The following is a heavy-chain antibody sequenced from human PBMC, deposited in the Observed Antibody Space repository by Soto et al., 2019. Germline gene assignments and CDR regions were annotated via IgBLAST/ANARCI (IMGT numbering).Heavy chain of an antibody. CDR1: GGSFSSVGYY. CDR3: ARGVLH. D-gene: IGHD3-16*01. J-gene: IGHJ4*02. Sequence: QVQLQESGPGLVKPSQTLSLTCTVSGGSFSSVGYYWSWIRPHPGKGLEWIGSIYYSGYTYYNPSLKNRVTISVDTSKHQFSLKLSSVTAADTAVYYCARGVLHWGQGTLVTVSS. V-gene: IGHV4-31*03. CDR2: IYYSGYT.